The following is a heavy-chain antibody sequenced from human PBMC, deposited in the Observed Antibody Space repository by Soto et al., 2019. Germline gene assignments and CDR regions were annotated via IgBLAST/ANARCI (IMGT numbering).Heavy chain of an antibody. CDR2: VYSSGST. V-gene: IGHV4-39*01. CDR1: GGSISSSTYY. CDR3: GYGMDV. Sequence: SETLSLTCTVSGGSISSSTYYWGWIRQPPEKGLEWIGSVYSSGSTYNNQSLKSRVTISVNTSKKKFSLKLSTVTAADSAVYYCGYGMDVWGQGTTVTVSS. J-gene: IGHJ6*02.